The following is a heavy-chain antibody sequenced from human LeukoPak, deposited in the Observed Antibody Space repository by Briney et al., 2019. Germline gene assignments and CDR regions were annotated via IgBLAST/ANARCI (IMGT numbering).Heavy chain of an antibody. CDR1: GFTFSSYA. V-gene: IGHV3-30*04. CDR3: ARDSSYYKGFDY. CDR2: ISYDGSNK. Sequence: GGSLRLSCAASGFTFSSYAMHWVRQAPGKGLEWVAVISYDGSNKYYADSVKGRFTIPRDNSKNTLYLQMNSLRAEDTAVYYCARDSSYYKGFDYWGQGTLVTVSS. D-gene: IGHD3-10*01. J-gene: IGHJ4*02.